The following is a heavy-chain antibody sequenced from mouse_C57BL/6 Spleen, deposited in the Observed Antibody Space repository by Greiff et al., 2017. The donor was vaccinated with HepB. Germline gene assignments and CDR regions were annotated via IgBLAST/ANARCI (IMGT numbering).Heavy chain of an antibody. D-gene: IGHD2-3*01. J-gene: IGHJ3*01. V-gene: IGHV1-15*01. Sequence: QVQLKQSGAELVRPGASVTLSCKASGYTFTDYEMHWVKQTPVHGLEWIGAIDPETGGTAYNQKFKGKAILTADKSSSTAYMELRSLTSEDSAVYYCTRDDGYSTWFAYWGQGTLVTVSA. CDR2: IDPETGGT. CDR1: GYTFTDYE. CDR3: TRDDGYSTWFAY.